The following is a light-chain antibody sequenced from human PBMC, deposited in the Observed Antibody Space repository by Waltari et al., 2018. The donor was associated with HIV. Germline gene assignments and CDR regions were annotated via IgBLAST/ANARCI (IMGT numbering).Light chain of an antibody. CDR2: DDS. CDR1: NIKSKN. J-gene: IGLJ2*01. Sequence: SYVLTQPPSVSVAPGQTATITCGGNNIKSKNVHWYRQRPGPAPTLVVYDDSARPSGIPERFSGSDSENTATLTSSRVEAGDEADYYCQVWDSTTDEGVFGGGTKLAVL. V-gene: IGLV3-21*02. CDR3: QVWDSTTDEGV.